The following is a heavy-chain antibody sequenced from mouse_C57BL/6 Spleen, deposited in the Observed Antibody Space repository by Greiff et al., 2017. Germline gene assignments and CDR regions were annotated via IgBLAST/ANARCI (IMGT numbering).Heavy chain of an antibody. V-gene: IGHV1-7*01. Sequence: VQLQQSGAELAKPGASVQLSCKASGYTFTSYWMHWVKQRPGQGLEWIGYINPSSGYTKYNQKFKDKATLTADKSSRTAYMQLSSLTYEDSAVYYCARGGDGYLDYWGQGTTLTVSS. J-gene: IGHJ2*01. CDR1: GYTFTSYW. D-gene: IGHD2-3*01. CDR2: INPSSGYT. CDR3: ARGGDGYLDY.